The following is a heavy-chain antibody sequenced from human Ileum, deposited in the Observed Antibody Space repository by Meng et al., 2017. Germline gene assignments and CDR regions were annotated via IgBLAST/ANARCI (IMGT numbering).Heavy chain of an antibody. D-gene: IGHD6-6*01. CDR1: GGSFSGYY. J-gene: IGHJ4*02. V-gene: IGHV4-34*02. CDR3: ARGGVAARLGT. Sequence: QLQQCGAGLLEPSESLSLTCASTGGSFSGYYWRWIRQPPGKGLEWIGEISHSGSTHYNPSLKSRLTISVDTSNNQFSLKLNSVTAADTAVYYCARGGVAARLGTWGQGALVTVSS. CDR2: ISHSGST.